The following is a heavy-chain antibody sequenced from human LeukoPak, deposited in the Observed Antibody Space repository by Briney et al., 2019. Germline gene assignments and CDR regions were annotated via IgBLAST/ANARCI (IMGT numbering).Heavy chain of an antibody. D-gene: IGHD2-15*01. Sequence: GGSLRLSCAASGFTFSSYGMHWVRQAPGKGLEGVAVIWYDGSNKYYADSVKGRFTISRDNSKNTLYLQMNSLRAEDTAVYYCAKTGVTYCSGGSCWRYYMDVWGKGTTVTVSS. J-gene: IGHJ6*03. V-gene: IGHV3-33*06. CDR2: IWYDGSNK. CDR1: GFTFSSYG. CDR3: AKTGVTYCSGGSCWRYYMDV.